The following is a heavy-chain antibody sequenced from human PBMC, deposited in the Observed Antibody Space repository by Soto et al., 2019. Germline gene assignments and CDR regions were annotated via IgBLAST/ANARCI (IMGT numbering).Heavy chain of an antibody. CDR1: GGSISSGGYY. CDR2: TYYSGST. CDR3: ATDYGSGTLDY. Sequence: SETLSLTCAVSGGSISSGGYYWSWIRQPPGKGLEWIGYTYYSGSTNYNPSLKSRVTISVDTSKNQLSLKLSSVTAADTAVYYCATDYGSGTLDYWGQGTLVAVSS. J-gene: IGHJ4*02. D-gene: IGHD3-10*01. V-gene: IGHV4-61*08.